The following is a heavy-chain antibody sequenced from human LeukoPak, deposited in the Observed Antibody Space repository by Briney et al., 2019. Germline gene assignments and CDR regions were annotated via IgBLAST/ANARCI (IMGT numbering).Heavy chain of an antibody. Sequence: PGGSLRLSCVASGFAFGDYYMTWVRQAPGKGLEWVSYMSTGGSTISYADSVKDRFSISRDHGRNSLYLQLTSLRAEDPAVYYFARGRYRRGYYIDYWGQGTLVTVSS. V-gene: IGHV3-11*04. J-gene: IGHJ4*02. CDR3: ARGRYRRGYYIDY. CDR1: GFAFGDYY. D-gene: IGHD3-10*01. CDR2: MSTGGSTI.